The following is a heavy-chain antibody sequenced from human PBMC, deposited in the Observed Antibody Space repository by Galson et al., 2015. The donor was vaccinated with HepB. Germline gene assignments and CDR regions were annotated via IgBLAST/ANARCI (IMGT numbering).Heavy chain of an antibody. J-gene: IGHJ4*02. CDR1: GFTFRNYW. D-gene: IGHD3-22*01. V-gene: IGHV3-7*01. CDR3: ARTFLHDNSGYRPTDY. CDR2: IKQDGSEK. Sequence: SLRLSCAASGFTFRNYWMTWVRQAPGKGLEWVANIKQDGSEKYHVDSVRGRFTISRDNAKNSLYLQMSSLRAEDTAVYWCARTFLHDNSGYRPTDYWGQGTLVTVSS.